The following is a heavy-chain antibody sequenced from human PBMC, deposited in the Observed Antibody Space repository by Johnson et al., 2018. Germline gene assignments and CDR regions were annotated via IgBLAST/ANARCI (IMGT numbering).Heavy chain of an antibody. V-gene: IGHV3-21*01. CDR3: ARDITTVTTNSEYFQP. CDR2: ISTSSSYI. J-gene: IGHJ1*01. CDR1: GFIFGTYS. Sequence: EVQLLESGGGLVKPGGSXRLTCAASGFIFGTYSMNWVRQAPGKGLEWVSSISTSSSYINYADSVKGRFTISRENAKNSLYLQLKRLRAEDTAVYYCARDITTVTTNSEYFQPWGQGTLVTVSS. D-gene: IGHD4-17*01.